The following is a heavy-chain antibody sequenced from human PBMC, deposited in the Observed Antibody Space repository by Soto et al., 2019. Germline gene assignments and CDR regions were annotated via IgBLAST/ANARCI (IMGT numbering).Heavy chain of an antibody. CDR2: IRSKANSYAT. V-gene: IGHV3-73*02. CDR3: TSRYYDSSGSSLIDY. CDR1: GFTFSGSA. D-gene: IGHD3-22*01. J-gene: IGHJ4*02. Sequence: VPLVESGGGLVQPGGSLKLSCAASGFTFSGSAMHWVRQASGKGLEWVGRIRSKANSYATAYAASVKGRFTISRDDSKNTAYLQMNSLKTEDTAVYYCTSRYYDSSGSSLIDYWGQGTLVTVSS.